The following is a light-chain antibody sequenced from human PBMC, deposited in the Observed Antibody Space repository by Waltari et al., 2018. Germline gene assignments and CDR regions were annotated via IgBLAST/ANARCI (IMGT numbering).Light chain of an antibody. V-gene: IGKV3-11*01. J-gene: IGKJ2*01. CDR1: QSVGSP. CDR2: NTS. CDR3: QQRSNWNT. Sequence: ETVLTQSPVPLSLSPGEGATLSCKASQSVGSPLAWYQQKPGQAPRLLICNTSNRAAGIPARFSGSGSGTDLTLTNSSLEPVDFAVDYCQQRSNWNTFGQGPSWRSN.